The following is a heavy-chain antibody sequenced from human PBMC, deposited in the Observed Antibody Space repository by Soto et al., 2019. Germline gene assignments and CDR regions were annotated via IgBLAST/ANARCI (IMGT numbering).Heavy chain of an antibody. V-gene: IGHV1-24*01. CDR1: GYTLTELS. CDR3: ATDGGYSGYGFDY. Sequence: ASVKVSFKVSGYTLTELSMHWVRQAPGKGLERMGGFDPEDGESIYAQKIQGRVTMTEDTSTDTAYMELSSLRSEDTAAYYCATDGGYSGYGFDYWGQGTLVTVSS. J-gene: IGHJ4*02. CDR2: FDPEDGES. D-gene: IGHD5-12*01.